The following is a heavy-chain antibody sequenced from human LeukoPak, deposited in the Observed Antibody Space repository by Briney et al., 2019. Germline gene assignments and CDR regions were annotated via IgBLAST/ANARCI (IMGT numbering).Heavy chain of an antibody. J-gene: IGHJ5*02. D-gene: IGHD4-11*01. CDR2: ISAYNGNT. CDR1: GYTFTSYG. V-gene: IGHV1-18*01. Sequence: ASVKVSCKASGYTFTSYGISWVRQAPGQGLEWMGWISAYNGNTNYAQKLQGRVTMSTDTSTSTAYMELRSLRSDDTAVYYCARRDYRDEPPNWFDPWGQGTLVTVSS. CDR3: ARRDYRDEPPNWFDP.